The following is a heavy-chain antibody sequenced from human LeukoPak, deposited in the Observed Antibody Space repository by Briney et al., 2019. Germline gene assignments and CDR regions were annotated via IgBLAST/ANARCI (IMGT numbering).Heavy chain of an antibody. CDR3: ARSIVVVPAAEDYFDY. D-gene: IGHD2-2*01. V-gene: IGHV1-69*13. CDR1: GGTFISYA. J-gene: IGHJ4*02. CDR2: IIPIFGTA. Sequence: ASVKVSCKASGGTFISYAISWVRQAPGQGLEWMGGIIPIFGTANYAQKFQGRVTITADESTSTAYMELSSLRSEDTAVYYCARSIVVVPAAEDYFDYWGQGTLVTVSS.